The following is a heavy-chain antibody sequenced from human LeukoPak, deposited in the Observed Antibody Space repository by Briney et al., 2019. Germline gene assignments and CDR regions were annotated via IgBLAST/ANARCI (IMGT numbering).Heavy chain of an antibody. V-gene: IGHV3-48*01. CDR1: GFTFSSYS. CDR2: ISSSSSTI. Sequence: GGSLRLSCAASGFTFSSYSMNWVRQAPGKGLEWVSYISSSSSTIYYADSVKGRFTISRDNAKNSLYLQMNNLRAEDTAVYYCARGKVRGVISSILNWGQGTLVTVSS. D-gene: IGHD3-10*01. J-gene: IGHJ4*02. CDR3: ARGKVRGVISSILN.